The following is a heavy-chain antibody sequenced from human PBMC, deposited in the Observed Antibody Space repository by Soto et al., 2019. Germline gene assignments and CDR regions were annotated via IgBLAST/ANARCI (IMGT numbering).Heavy chain of an antibody. J-gene: IGHJ6*02. CDR1: GFTFSDFG. CDR3: AKDFKVSGGHYGSLNYYYGMDV. Sequence: PGGSLRLSCAASGFTFSDFGMHWVSQAPGKGLEWVAIISYDGILKYYADSVKGRFTISRDTSKGAVYLQMNSLTPEDTAVYYCAKDFKVSGGHYGSLNYYYGMDVWGQGTTGTVSS. CDR2: ISYDGILK. V-gene: IGHV3-30*18. D-gene: IGHD3-10*01.